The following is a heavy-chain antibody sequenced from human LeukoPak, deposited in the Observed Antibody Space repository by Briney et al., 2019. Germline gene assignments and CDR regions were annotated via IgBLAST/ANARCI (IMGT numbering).Heavy chain of an antibody. Sequence: SETLSLTCTVSGGSISSSSFYWGWIRQPPGRGLEWIGSIYYSGSTYNSPSVKSRVTISVDTSKNQFSLKLSSVSVADTAVYYCVRHRFAAGLDYWGQGTLVTASS. D-gene: IGHD6-13*01. J-gene: IGHJ4*02. CDR1: GGSISSSSFY. V-gene: IGHV4-39*01. CDR2: IYYSGST. CDR3: VRHRFAAGLDY.